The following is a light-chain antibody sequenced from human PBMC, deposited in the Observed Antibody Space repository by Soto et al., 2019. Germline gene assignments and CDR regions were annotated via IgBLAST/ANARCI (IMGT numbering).Light chain of an antibody. CDR1: SSDVGGYNY. Sequence: QSALTQPASVSGSPGQSITISCTGTSSDVGGYNYVSWYQQHPGKAPKLMIYEVSNRPSGVSNRFSGSKSGNTASLTIAGLQAEDGADYYCSSYTSSSTLVFGTGTKLTVL. CDR2: EVS. J-gene: IGLJ1*01. CDR3: SSYTSSSTLV. V-gene: IGLV2-14*01.